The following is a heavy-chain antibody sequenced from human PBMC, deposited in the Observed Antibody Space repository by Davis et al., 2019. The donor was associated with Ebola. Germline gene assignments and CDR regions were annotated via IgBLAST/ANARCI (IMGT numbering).Heavy chain of an antibody. CDR1: GYIFTELF. J-gene: IGHJ6*04. Sequence: ASVKVSCKTSGYIFTELFMHWVRQAPGQGLEWMGIINPSGGSTSYAQKFQGRVTMTRDTSTSTVYMELSSLRSEDTAVYYCARERIVVVVAANEDYYYYGMDVWGKGTTVTVSS. CDR2: INPSGGST. D-gene: IGHD2-15*01. V-gene: IGHV1-46*01. CDR3: ARERIVVVVAANEDYYYYGMDV.